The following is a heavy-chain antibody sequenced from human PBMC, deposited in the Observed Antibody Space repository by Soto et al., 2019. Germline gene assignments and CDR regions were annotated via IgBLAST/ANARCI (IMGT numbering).Heavy chain of an antibody. V-gene: IGHV3-48*03. Sequence: GGSLRLSCAASGLTVSSYEMNGVRHAPGKGLVWVSYISSSGSTIYYADSVKGRFTISRDNAKNSLYLQMNSLRAEDTAVYYCARDPIGPDRYSYGYEGYGMDVWGQGTTVTVSS. J-gene: IGHJ6*02. CDR2: ISSSGSTI. CDR1: GLTVSSYE. D-gene: IGHD5-18*01. CDR3: ARDPIGPDRYSYGYEGYGMDV.